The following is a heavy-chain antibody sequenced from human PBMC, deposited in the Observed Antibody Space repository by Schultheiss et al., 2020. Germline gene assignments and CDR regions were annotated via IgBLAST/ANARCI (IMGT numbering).Heavy chain of an antibody. CDR3: ARQWGKNDALDY. V-gene: IGHV4-39*01. J-gene: IGHJ4*02. CDR2: IYYSGST. Sequence: SETLSLTCTVSGGSISSSSYYWGWIRQPPGKGLEWIGSIYYSGSTYYNPSLKSRVTISVDTSKNQFSLKLSSVTAADTAVYYCARQWGKNDALDYWGQGTLVTVSS. CDR1: GGSISSSSYY. D-gene: IGHD3-16*01.